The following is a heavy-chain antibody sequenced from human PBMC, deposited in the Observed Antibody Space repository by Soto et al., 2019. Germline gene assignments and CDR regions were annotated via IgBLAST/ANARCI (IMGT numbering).Heavy chain of an antibody. Sequence: QITLKESGPTLVKPTQTLTLTCSVSGFSLNTGGLGVGWIRQPPGKALEWLALIYWDDDKRYSPSLRNRLSISKDTSNNPVXLXMXNMAPVDTATYYCIHSRCGGDCLRSYSSHYYYGLDVWGQGTTVTVSS. CDR3: IHSRCGGDCLRSYSSHYYYGLDV. J-gene: IGHJ6*02. CDR2: IYWDDDK. D-gene: IGHD2-21*02. V-gene: IGHV2-5*02. CDR1: GFSLNTGGLG.